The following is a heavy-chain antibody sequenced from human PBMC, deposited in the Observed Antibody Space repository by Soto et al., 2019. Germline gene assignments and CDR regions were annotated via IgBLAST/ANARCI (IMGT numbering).Heavy chain of an antibody. V-gene: IGHV3-30-3*01. CDR2: ISYDGSNK. CDR3: ARDQIYSDNKFDY. D-gene: IGHD5-18*01. CDR1: GFTFSSYA. Sequence: GGSLRLSCAASGFTFSSYAMHWVRQAPGKGLEWVAVISYDGSNKYYADSVKGRFTISRDNSKNTLYLQMNSLRAEDTAVYYCARDQIYSDNKFDYWGQGTLVTAPQ. J-gene: IGHJ4*02.